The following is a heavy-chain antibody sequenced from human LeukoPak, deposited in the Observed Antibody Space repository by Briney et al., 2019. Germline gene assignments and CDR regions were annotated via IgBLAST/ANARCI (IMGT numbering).Heavy chain of an antibody. CDR2: IYYSGST. V-gene: IGHV4-59*08. J-gene: IGHJ4*02. Sequence: SETLSLTCTVSGGSISSYYWSWIRQPPGKGLEWIGYIYYSGSTNYNPSLKSRVTISVDTSKNQFSLKLSSVTAADTAVYYCARLRMVWFGELLHQYYFDYWGQGTLVTVSS. CDR3: ARLRMVWFGELLHQYYFDY. CDR1: GGSISSYY. D-gene: IGHD3-10*01.